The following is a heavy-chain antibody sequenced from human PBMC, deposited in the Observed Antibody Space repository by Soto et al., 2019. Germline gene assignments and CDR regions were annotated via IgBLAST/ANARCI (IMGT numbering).Heavy chain of an antibody. V-gene: IGHV1-3*01. CDR1: GYTFTSYA. Sequence: ASVKVSCKASGYTFTSYAIHLVRQAPGQRLEWMGWVNGGNGYTEYSQKFQGRVTITRDTSASTAYMELSSLRSEDTAVYYCARDVNILTGYSFDYWG. CDR2: VNGGNGYT. D-gene: IGHD3-9*01. J-gene: IGHJ4*01. CDR3: ARDVNILTGYSFDY.